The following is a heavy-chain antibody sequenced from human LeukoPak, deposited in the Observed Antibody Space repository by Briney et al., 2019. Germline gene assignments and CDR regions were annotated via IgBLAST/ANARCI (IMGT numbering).Heavy chain of an antibody. J-gene: IGHJ5*02. V-gene: IGHV1-18*01. CDR2: ISAYNGNT. Sequence: ASVKVSCKASGYTFTSYGISWVRQAPGQGLEWMGWISAYNGNTHYAQKLQGRVTMTTDPSTSTAYMELRSVRSDDTAVYYCARSYYDILTSWGAWFDPWGQGTLVTVSS. CDR1: GYTFTSYG. CDR3: ARSYYDILTSWGAWFDP. D-gene: IGHD3-9*01.